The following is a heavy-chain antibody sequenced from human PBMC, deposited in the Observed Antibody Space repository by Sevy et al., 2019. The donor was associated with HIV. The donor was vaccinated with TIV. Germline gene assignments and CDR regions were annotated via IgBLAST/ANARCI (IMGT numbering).Heavy chain of an antibody. V-gene: IGHV5-51*01. CDR3: ARSRSVDFDSSGYYIN. J-gene: IGHJ4*02. CDR1: GYSFTSHW. CDR2: IFPGDSET. Sequence: GKSLKISCKGHGYSFTSHWIGWVRQMPGKGLDWMGIIFPGDSETRYSPSFQGEVTISADKSISTAFLQWSSLKASDTAIYYCARSRSVDFDSSGYYINWGQGTLVTVSS. D-gene: IGHD3-22*01.